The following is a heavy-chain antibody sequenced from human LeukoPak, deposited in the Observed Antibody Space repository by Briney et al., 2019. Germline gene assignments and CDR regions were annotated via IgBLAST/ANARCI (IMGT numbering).Heavy chain of an antibody. J-gene: IGHJ4*02. CDR1: GFTFSSYA. CDR2: ISGSGGST. D-gene: IGHD7-27*01. V-gene: IGHV3-23*01. Sequence: GGSLRLSCAASGFTFSSYAMSWVRQAPGKGLEWVSAISGSGGSTYYADSVKGRFTISRGNSKNTLHLQMNSLRAEDTAEYYCAKGIVNWGKYYFDYWGQGTLVTVSS. CDR3: AKGIVNWGKYYFDY.